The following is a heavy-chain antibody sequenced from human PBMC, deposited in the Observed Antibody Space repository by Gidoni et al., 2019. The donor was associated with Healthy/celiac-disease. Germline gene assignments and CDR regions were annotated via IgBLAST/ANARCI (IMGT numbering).Heavy chain of an antibody. Sequence: QVQLVQSGSALKNPGASVKVSCKASGSPFTSYAMNCVRQAPGQGLEWLGWINTNTGNPTYAQGFTGRFVFSLDTSVSTAYLQISSLKAEDTAVYYCARVPPWQNYGMDVWGQGTTVTVSS. CDR2: INTNTGNP. D-gene: IGHD5-12*01. J-gene: IGHJ6*02. CDR3: ARVPPWQNYGMDV. CDR1: GSPFTSYA. V-gene: IGHV7-4-1*02.